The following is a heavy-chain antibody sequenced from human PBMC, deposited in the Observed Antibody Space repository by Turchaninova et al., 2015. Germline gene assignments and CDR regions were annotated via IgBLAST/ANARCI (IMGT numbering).Heavy chain of an antibody. CDR3: TTDYGRRAGTGGFDY. J-gene: IGHJ4*02. D-gene: IGHD1/OR15-1a*01. V-gene: IGHV3-15*01. CDR2: LKSKTDGGTK. Sequence: EVQLVESGGGLVKPGGSLRLSCAGSGFTFINAWMRWVRRAPGKGRGGVGRLKSKTDGGTKDYAEPLKGRFTILREDSKDTLYLQMSSLKTEDTAVYYCTTDYGRRAGTGGFDYWGQGTLVTVSS. CDR1: GFTFINAW.